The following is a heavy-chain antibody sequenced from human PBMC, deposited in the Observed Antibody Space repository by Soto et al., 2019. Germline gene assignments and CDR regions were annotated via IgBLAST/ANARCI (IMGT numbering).Heavy chain of an antibody. CDR1: GGSISSYY. CDR2: IYYSGST. CDR3: ASSYDSSGYNWFDP. D-gene: IGHD3-22*01. Sequence: SETLSLTCTVSGGSISSYYWSWIRQPPGKGLEWIGYIYYSGSTNYNPSLKSRVTISVDTSKNQFSLKLSSVTAADTAVYYCASSYDSSGYNWFDPWGQGTLVTSPQ. V-gene: IGHV4-59*01. J-gene: IGHJ5*02.